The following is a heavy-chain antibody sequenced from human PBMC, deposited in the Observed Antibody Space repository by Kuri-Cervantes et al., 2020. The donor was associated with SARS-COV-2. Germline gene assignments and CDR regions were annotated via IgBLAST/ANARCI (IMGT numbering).Heavy chain of an antibody. V-gene: IGHV3-64D*08. D-gene: IGHD4-17*01. CDR3: VKDVDYGDLAFGY. CDR1: GFTFSSYA. Sequence: GGSLRLSCSASGFTFSSYAMHWVRQAPGKGLEYVSAISSNGGSTYYADSVKGRFTISRDNSKNTQYLQMSSLRAEDTAVYYCVKDVDYGDLAFGYWGQGTLVTVSS. CDR2: ISSNGGST. J-gene: IGHJ4*02.